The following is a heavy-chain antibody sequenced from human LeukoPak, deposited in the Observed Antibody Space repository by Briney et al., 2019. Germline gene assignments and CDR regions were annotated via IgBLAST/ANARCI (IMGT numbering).Heavy chain of an antibody. CDR1: GDSISSSSYY. D-gene: IGHD6-13*01. CDR2: IYYSGTT. Sequence: SETLSLTCTVSGDSISSSSYYWGWIRQPPGKGLEWIGSIYYSGTTYYNPSLKSRVTISVVTSKNQFSLNLSSVTAADTAVYYCARHSSSWYHFDYWGQGTLVTVSS. CDR3: ARHSSSWYHFDY. J-gene: IGHJ4*02. V-gene: IGHV4-39*01.